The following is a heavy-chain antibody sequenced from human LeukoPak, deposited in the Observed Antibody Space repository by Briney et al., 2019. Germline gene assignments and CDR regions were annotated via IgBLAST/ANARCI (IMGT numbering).Heavy chain of an antibody. D-gene: IGHD3-10*01. J-gene: IGHJ3*02. Sequence: GGSLRLSCAASGFTVSSNYMSWVRQAPGKGLEWVSVIYSGGSTYYADSVKGRFTIFRDNAYNTLFLQMDSLRAEDTAVYYCTRALRGNDAFDIWGQGTMVTASS. CDR3: TRALRGNDAFDI. V-gene: IGHV3-53*01. CDR2: IYSGGST. CDR1: GFTVSSNY.